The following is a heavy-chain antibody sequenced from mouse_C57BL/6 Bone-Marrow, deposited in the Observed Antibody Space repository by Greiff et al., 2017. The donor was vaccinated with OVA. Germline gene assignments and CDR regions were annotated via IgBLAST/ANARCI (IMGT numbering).Heavy chain of an antibody. CDR3: ARSSLWIAY. D-gene: IGHD6-1*01. J-gene: IGHJ3*01. Sequence: QVQLQQPGAELVRPGTSVKLSCKASGYTFTSYWMHWVKQRPGQGLEWIGVIDPSDSYTNYKQKFKGKATLTVDTSSSTAYMQLSSLTSEDSAVYYCARSSLWIAYWGQGTLVTVSA. CDR2: IDPSDSYT. V-gene: IGHV1-59*01. CDR1: GYTFTSYW.